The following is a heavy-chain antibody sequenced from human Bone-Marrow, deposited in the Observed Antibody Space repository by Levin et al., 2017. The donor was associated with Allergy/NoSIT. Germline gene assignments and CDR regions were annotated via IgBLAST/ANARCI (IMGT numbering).Heavy chain of an antibody. CDR3: AKEGSGASRMYNYYGMDV. Sequence: GESLKISCAASGFSFRTYAMHWVRQAPGKGLEWLAHISYDGGNIYHTDSVKGRFTISRDNSMNTLYLQMDGLRAEDTAVDYCAKEGSGASRMYNYYGMDVWGQGTTVTVSS. J-gene: IGHJ6*02. D-gene: IGHD1-26*01. CDR1: GFSFRTYA. CDR2: ISYDGGNI. V-gene: IGHV3-30*18.